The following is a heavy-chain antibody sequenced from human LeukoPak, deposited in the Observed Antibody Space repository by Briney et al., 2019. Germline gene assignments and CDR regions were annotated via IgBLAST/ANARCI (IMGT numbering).Heavy chain of an antibody. CDR1: GFTFINAW. CDR3: TTDGVGVEGATYDN. D-gene: IGHD1-26*01. J-gene: IGHJ4*02. V-gene: IGHV3-15*01. CDR2: VKAKAHGGTI. Sequence: PGGSLRLSCAASGFTFINAWMAWVRQAPGKGLEWVGRVKAKAHGGTIEYAAPVKGRFTISRDDSKNTLYLQMNSLKTEDTAVYYCTTDGVGVEGATYDNWGQGTLVSVSS.